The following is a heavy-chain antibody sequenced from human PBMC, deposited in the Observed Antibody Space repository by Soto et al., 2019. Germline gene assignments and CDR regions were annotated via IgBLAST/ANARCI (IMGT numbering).Heavy chain of an antibody. CDR3: ARSSGSHYYFDY. J-gene: IGHJ4*02. CDR2: INPSGGST. Sequence: QVQLVQSGAEVKKPGASVKVSCKASGYTFTSYYMHWVRQAPGQGLEWMGIINPSGGSTSYAQKCQGRVTMTRDTSTGTVYMELSSVRSEDTAVYYCARSSGSHYYFDYWGQGTLVTVSS. V-gene: IGHV1-46*01. CDR1: GYTFTSYY. D-gene: IGHD3-10*01.